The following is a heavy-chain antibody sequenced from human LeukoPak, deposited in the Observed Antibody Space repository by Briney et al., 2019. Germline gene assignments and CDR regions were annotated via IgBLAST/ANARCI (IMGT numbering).Heavy chain of an antibody. CDR3: ARANWNDGSFDI. J-gene: IGHJ3*02. Sequence: GSLRLSCAASGFTFSTYGMNWVRQPPGKGLEWIGGVYYSGSTYFNPSLKSRVTISVDTSKNQFSLKLSSVTAADTAVYYCARANWNDGSFDIWGQGTMVTVSS. V-gene: IGHV4-59*05. CDR1: GFTFSTYGMN. CDR2: VYYSGST. D-gene: IGHD1-1*01.